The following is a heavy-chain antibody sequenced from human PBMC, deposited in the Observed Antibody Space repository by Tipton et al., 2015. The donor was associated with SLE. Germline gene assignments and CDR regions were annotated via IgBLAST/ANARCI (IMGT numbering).Heavy chain of an antibody. J-gene: IGHJ2*01. CDR2: ISSNGGST. D-gene: IGHD3-22*01. CDR1: GFTFSSYG. V-gene: IGHV3-64D*08. CDR3: ARYRYYDSGDFDL. Sequence: SLRLSCAASGFTFSSYGMHWVRQAPGKGLEWVSAISSNGGSTYYADSVKGRFTISRDNSKNTLYLQMSSLRAEDTAVYYCARYRYYDSGDFDLGGRGSLVTVSA.